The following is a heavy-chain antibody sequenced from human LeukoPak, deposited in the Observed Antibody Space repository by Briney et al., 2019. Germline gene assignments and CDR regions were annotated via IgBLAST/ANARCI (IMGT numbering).Heavy chain of an antibody. V-gene: IGHV5-51*01. CDR1: GYSFTSYW. D-gene: IGHD2-2*01. Sequence: GEPLKISCKGSGYSFTSYWIGWVRQMPGKGLEWMGIIYPGDSDTRYSPSFQGQVTISADKSISTAYLQWSSLKASDAAMYYCARSIVVVPAAMGYYYYGMDVWGQGTTVTVSS. J-gene: IGHJ6*02. CDR2: IYPGDSDT. CDR3: ARSIVVVPAAMGYYYYGMDV.